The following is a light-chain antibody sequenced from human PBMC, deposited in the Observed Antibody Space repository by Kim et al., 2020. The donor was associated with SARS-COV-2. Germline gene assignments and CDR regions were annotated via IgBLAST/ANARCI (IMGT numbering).Light chain of an antibody. Sequence: DIQLTQSPSSLSASVGDRVTITCRASQGISSYLAWYQQKAGKVPKLLIYAASALQSGVPSRFRGSGSGTDFTLTISSLQPEDVATYYCQRYISVPWTFGQGATVDIK. CDR2: AAS. CDR1: QGISSY. V-gene: IGKV1-27*01. CDR3: QRYISVPWT. J-gene: IGKJ1*01.